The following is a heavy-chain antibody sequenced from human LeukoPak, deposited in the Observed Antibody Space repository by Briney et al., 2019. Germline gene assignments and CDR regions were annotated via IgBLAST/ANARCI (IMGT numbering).Heavy chain of an antibody. V-gene: IGHV1-2*02. J-gene: IGHJ4*02. D-gene: IGHD2-15*01. Sequence: ASVKVSCKASGYSFTGYYIHWVRQAPGQGLEWMGWINPNNGGTNYPQNFRGRVTMTRDTSISTAYMELSRLRSDDTAVYYCARGYCSAGDCYEFDHWGQGTLVTVSS. CDR1: GYSFTGYY. CDR3: ARGYCSAGDCYEFDH. CDR2: INPNNGGT.